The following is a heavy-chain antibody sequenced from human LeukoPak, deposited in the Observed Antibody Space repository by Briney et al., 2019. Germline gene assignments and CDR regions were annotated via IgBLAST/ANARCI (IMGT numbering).Heavy chain of an antibody. CDR3: VKTPYSSTWYVGDS. J-gene: IGHJ4*02. Sequence: PGGSLRLSCSASGFNFSSYAMHWVRQAAGEGLEYVSAINSDGDSTYYADSVKGRFTISRDNSKNTLYLQMSSLRPEDSAVYYCVKTPYSSTWYVGDSWGQGTLVTVSS. CDR2: INSDGDST. D-gene: IGHD2/OR15-2a*01. CDR1: GFNFSSYA. V-gene: IGHV3-64D*06.